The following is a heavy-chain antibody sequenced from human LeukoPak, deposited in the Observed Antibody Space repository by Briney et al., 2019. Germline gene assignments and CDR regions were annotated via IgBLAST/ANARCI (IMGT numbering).Heavy chain of an antibody. CDR2: IYYSGST. Sequence: PSETLSLTCTVSGGSISSSSCYWGWIRQPPGKGLEWIGSIYYSGSTYYNPSLKSRVTISVDTSKNQFSLKLSSVTAADTAVYYCARQALWFGRTGWFDPWGQGTLVTVSS. CDR1: GGSISSSSCY. V-gene: IGHV4-39*01. CDR3: ARQALWFGRTGWFDP. J-gene: IGHJ5*02. D-gene: IGHD3-10*01.